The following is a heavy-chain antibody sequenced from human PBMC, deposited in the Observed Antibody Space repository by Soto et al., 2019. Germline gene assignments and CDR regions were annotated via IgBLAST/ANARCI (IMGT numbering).Heavy chain of an antibody. CDR2: ISYDGSNK. Sequence: QVQLVESGGGVVQPGRSLRLSCAASGFTFSSYGMHWVRQAPGKGLEWVAVISYDGSNKYYADSVKGRFTISRDNSKNTLYLQMNSLRAEDTAVYYCAKERYSYGYNDYWGHGTLVTVSS. V-gene: IGHV3-30*18. J-gene: IGHJ4*01. CDR3: AKERYSYGYNDY. CDR1: GFTFSSYG. D-gene: IGHD5-18*01.